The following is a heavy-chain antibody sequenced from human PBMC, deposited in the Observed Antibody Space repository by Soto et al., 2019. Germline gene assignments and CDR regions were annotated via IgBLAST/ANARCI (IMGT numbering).Heavy chain of an antibody. CDR2: LWAGGNIR. D-gene: IGHD6-13*01. Sequence: QVQLVESGGTVVQPGGSLRLSCAASGFSFSSHGMHWVRQAPGKGLEWVAHLWAGGNIRYYAYSVNGRFTISSDHSKNTLYLQMSRLGAEDTAVYYCTRDAQPLANYGMDVWGQGTTVTVSS. V-gene: IGHV3-33*01. CDR1: GFSFSSHG. CDR3: TRDAQPLANYGMDV. J-gene: IGHJ6*02.